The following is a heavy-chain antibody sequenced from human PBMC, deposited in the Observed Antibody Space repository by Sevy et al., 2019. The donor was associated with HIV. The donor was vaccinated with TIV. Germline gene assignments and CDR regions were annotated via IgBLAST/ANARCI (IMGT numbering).Heavy chain of an antibody. Sequence: SETLSLTCTVSGGSISSYYWSWIRQPPGKGLEWIGYIYYSGSTNYNPSLKSRVTISVDTSKNQFSLTLSSVTAADTAVYDCARHIKHYAFWSDLNWFDPWGQGTLVTVSS. CDR1: GGSISSYY. V-gene: IGHV4-59*08. J-gene: IGHJ5*02. D-gene: IGHD3-3*01. CDR2: IYYSGST. CDR3: ARHIKHYAFWSDLNWFDP.